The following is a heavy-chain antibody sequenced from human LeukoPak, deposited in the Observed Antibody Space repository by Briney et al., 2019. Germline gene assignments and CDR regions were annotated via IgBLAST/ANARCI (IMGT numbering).Heavy chain of an antibody. D-gene: IGHD3-10*01. Sequence: SETLSLTCTVSGGSISDYYRGWIRQPPGKGLEWIGYFYNSGSSTYNPSLKSRVTISVDTSKEQFSLKVNSVTAADTAVYYCARAYYYGSGSYGLDYWGQGTLVTVSS. J-gene: IGHJ4*02. CDR2: FYNSGSS. CDR3: ARAYYYGSGSYGLDY. CDR1: GGSISDYY. V-gene: IGHV4-59*01.